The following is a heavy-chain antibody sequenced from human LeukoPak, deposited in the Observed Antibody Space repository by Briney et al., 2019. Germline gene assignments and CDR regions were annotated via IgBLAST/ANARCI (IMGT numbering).Heavy chain of an antibody. J-gene: IGHJ4*02. D-gene: IGHD1-26*01. CDR2: ISSSSSYI. Sequence: GGSLRLSCAASGFTFSSYSMNWVRQAPGKGLEWVSSISSSSSYIYYADSVKGRLTISRDNAKNSLYLQMNTLRAEDTAVYYCARVGSSGSYNEDYWGQGTLVTVSS. CDR3: ARVGSSGSYNEDY. CDR1: GFTFSSYS. V-gene: IGHV3-21*01.